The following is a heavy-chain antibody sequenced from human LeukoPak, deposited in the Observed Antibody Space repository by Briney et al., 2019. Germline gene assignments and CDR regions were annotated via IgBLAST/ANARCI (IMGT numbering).Heavy chain of an antibody. J-gene: IGHJ4*02. D-gene: IGHD4-17*01. Sequence: PGGSLRLSCAASGFTLDDYGMSWVRQAPGKGLEWVSGINWNGGSTGYADSVMGRFTISRDNAKNSLYLQMNSLRTEDTAVYYCARGAPFFGDYGSFDSWGQGTLVTVSS. V-gene: IGHV3-20*04. CDR3: ARGAPFFGDYGSFDS. CDR1: GFTLDDYG. CDR2: INWNGGST.